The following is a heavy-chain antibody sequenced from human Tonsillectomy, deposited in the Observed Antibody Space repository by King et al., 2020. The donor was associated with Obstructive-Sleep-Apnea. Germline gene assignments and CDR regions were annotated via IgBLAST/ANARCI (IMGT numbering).Heavy chain of an antibody. Sequence: VQLVQSVAEVKKPGESLRISCKGSVYSFTSYWISWVRQMPGEGLEWMGMIDPSDSYTGYSPSFQGHVTISADKSISTSYLQWSSLKASDTAMYYCARHQRSAGTWFDPWGQGNLVTVSS. J-gene: IGHJ5*02. CDR3: ARHQRSAGTWFDP. CDR1: VYSFTSYW. CDR2: IDPSDSYT. V-gene: IGHV5-10-1*03. D-gene: IGHD3-10*01.